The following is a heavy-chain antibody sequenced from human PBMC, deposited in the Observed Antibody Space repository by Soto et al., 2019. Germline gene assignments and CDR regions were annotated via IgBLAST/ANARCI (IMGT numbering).Heavy chain of an antibody. Sequence: ASVKVSCKASGYTFTSYAMHWVRQAPGQRLEWMGWINAGNGNTKYSQKFQGRVTITRDTSASTAYMELSSLRSEETAVYYCARIRVRGVLILKDAFEIWGQGTMVTVSS. CDR1: GYTFTSYA. CDR3: ARIRVRGVLILKDAFEI. V-gene: IGHV1-3*01. D-gene: IGHD3-10*02. CDR2: INAGNGNT. J-gene: IGHJ3*02.